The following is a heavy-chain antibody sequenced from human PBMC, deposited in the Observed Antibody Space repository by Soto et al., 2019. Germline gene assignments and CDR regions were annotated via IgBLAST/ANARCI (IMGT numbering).Heavy chain of an antibody. CDR2: INHSGST. J-gene: IGHJ4*02. Sequence: QVLLQQWGAGLLKPSETLSLTCAVYGGSFSAYYWSWIRQPPGKGLEWIGEINHSGSTNYSPSLKSRVTISVDTSKRQFSLKLTSVTAADTAVYSCARTSKFEYWGQGTLVTVSS. CDR3: ARTSKFEY. D-gene: IGHD6-6*01. V-gene: IGHV4-34*01. CDR1: GGSFSAYY.